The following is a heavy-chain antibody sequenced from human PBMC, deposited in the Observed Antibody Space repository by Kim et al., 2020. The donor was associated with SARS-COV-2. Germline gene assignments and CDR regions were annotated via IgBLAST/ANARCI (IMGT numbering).Heavy chain of an antibody. J-gene: IGHJ4*02. V-gene: IGHV3-23*01. Sequence: YADSVKGRFTISRDNSKNTLYLQMNSLRAEDTAVYYCAKAVRGVIVPFDYWGQGTLVTVSS. CDR3: AKAVRGVIVPFDY. D-gene: IGHD3-10*01.